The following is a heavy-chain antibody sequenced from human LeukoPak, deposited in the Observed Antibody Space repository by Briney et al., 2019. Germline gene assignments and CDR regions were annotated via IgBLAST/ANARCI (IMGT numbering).Heavy chain of an antibody. CDR1: GFSFSRYE. CDR3: VREGRGRSGTNAYDI. V-gene: IGHV3-13*01. D-gene: IGHD6-19*01. Sequence: GGSLRLSCASSGFSFSRYEMHWVRQGTGKRLEWVSAIGTSGDTFYAGSVKGRFTISRENAKDSLYLQMNSLSAGDTAVCYCVREGRGRSGTNAYDIWGQGTVVSVS. CDR2: IGTSGDT. J-gene: IGHJ3*02.